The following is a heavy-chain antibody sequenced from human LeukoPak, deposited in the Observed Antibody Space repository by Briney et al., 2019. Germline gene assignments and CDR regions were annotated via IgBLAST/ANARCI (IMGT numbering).Heavy chain of an antibody. CDR1: GGFISSGSYY. J-gene: IGHJ3*02. Sequence: SETLSLTCTVSGGFISSGSYYWSWIRQPAGKGLEWIGRVYTTGNTNYHPSLQSRVTISLDTSKNQFSLKLSSVTAADTAMYYCTRFKPLFSYDTEGFDIWGQGATVTASS. V-gene: IGHV4-61*02. CDR3: TRFKPLFSYDTEGFDI. D-gene: IGHD3-10*01. CDR2: VYTTGNT.